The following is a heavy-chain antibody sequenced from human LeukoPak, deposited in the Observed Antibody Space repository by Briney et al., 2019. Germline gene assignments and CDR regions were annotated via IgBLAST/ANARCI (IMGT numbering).Heavy chain of an antibody. CDR2: IYHSGST. Sequence: PSETLSLTCAVSGGSISSGGYSWSWIRQPPGKGLEWIGYIYHSGSTYYNPSLKSRVTISVDRSKNQFSLKLSSVTAADTAVYYCARGQAYGLDYWGQGTLVTVSS. J-gene: IGHJ4*02. CDR1: GGSISSGGYS. V-gene: IGHV4-30-2*01. CDR3: ARGQAYGLDY. D-gene: IGHD4-17*01.